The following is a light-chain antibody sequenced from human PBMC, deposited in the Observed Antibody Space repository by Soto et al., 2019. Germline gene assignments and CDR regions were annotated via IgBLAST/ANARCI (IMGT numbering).Light chain of an antibody. J-gene: IGKJ5*01. Sequence: DILMPPSPATLSVSVVDSDTLPCRASQRVSRNLAWYQQKPGQAPRLLISGASTRATGIPARFSGSGSGTEFTLTISRLQPEDFAIYYCQQYKNWPTITFGQGTQVEN. CDR2: GAS. V-gene: IGKV3-15*01. CDR3: QQYKNWPTIT. CDR1: QRVSRN.